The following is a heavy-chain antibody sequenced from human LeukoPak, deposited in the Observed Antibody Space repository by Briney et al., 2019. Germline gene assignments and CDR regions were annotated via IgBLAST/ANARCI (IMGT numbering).Heavy chain of an antibody. CDR2: ISYDGSNK. V-gene: IGHV3-30*18. D-gene: IGHD1-26*01. CDR1: GFTFSSYG. Sequence: GGSLRLSCAASGFTFSSYGMHWVRQAPGKGLEWVAVISYDGSNKYYADSVKGRFTISRDNSKNTLYLQMNSLRAEDTAVYYCAKVDLNSVSYYPDYWGQGTLVTVSS. CDR3: AKVDLNSVSYYPDY. J-gene: IGHJ4*02.